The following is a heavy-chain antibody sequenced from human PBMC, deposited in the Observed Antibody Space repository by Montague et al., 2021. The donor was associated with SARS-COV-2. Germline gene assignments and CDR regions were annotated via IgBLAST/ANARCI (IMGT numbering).Heavy chain of an antibody. CDR1: GDSMTRSW. Sequence: SETLSLTCAVSGDSMTRSWWTWVRQPPGQRLQWIGEIFHDGTSRSNYXPALKSRVTISIDTSKNQFFLRLSSVTAADTALYFCTRARSKAIDYWGQGALVTVSS. J-gene: IGHJ4*02. D-gene: IGHD2/OR15-2a*01. CDR3: TRARSKAIDY. CDR2: IFHDGTS. V-gene: IGHV4/OR15-8*01.